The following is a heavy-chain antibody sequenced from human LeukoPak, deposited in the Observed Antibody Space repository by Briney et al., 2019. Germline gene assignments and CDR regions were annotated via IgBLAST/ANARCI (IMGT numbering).Heavy chain of an antibody. CDR1: GFTFSDYY. CDR3: AGVEIALTSPFDY. Sequence: GGSLRLSCLASGFTFSDYYMSWVRQAPGKGLEWISYMSSRGYPTYYAESVKGRFTISRDNAKNTLHLQMHNLRTDDTAVYFCAGVEIALTSPFDYWGLGTLVAVSS. D-gene: IGHD2-21*01. CDR2: MSSRGYPT. V-gene: IGHV3-11*01. J-gene: IGHJ4*02.